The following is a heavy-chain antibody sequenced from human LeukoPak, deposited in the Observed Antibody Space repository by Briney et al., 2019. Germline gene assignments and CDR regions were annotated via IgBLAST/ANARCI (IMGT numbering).Heavy chain of an antibody. CDR3: AKGYSSYAFDI. V-gene: IGHV3-53*01. D-gene: IGHD6-13*01. CDR2: IYSAGTT. CDR1: GLSVSSSY. J-gene: IGHJ3*02. Sequence: GGSLRLSCAVSGLSVSSSYMTWVRQAPGKGLEWVSLIYSAGTTYYPDSVKGRFTISRDNSKNTLYLQMNSLRAEDTAVYYCAKGYSSYAFDIWGQGTMVTVSS.